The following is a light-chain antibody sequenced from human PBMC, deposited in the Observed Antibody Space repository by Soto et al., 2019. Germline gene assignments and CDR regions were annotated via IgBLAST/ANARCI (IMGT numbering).Light chain of an antibody. CDR1: SGSIASNF. Sequence: FMLTQPHSVSESPGKTVTISCTRVSGSIASNFVQWYQQRPGRAPATVIFEYSQRPSGVPDRFSGSIDSSSNSASLTISGLMTEDEADYYCQSYDSTYVVFGGGTKVTVL. CDR2: EYS. J-gene: IGLJ2*01. CDR3: QSYDSTYVV. V-gene: IGLV6-57*03.